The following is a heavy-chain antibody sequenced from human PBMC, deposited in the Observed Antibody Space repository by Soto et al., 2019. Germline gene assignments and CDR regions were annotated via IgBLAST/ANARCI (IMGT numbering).Heavy chain of an antibody. CDR2: ISAYNGNT. D-gene: IGHD2-2*01. J-gene: IGHJ6*02. Sequence: QVQLVQSGAEVKKPGASVKVSCKASGYTFTSYVISWVRQAPGQGLEWMGWISAYNGNTNCAQKLQGRVTMTTDTSTSTAYMELRSLRSDDTAVYYCAGDIVVVPAAAGTRMDVWGQGTTVTVSS. CDR1: GYTFTSYV. CDR3: AGDIVVVPAAAGTRMDV. V-gene: IGHV1-18*01.